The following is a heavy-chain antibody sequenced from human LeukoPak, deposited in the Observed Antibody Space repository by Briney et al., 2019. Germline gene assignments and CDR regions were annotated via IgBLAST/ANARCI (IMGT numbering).Heavy chain of an antibody. CDR1: GVSFSGYY. D-gene: IGHD3-10*01. CDR2: INHSGST. J-gene: IGHJ3*02. Sequence: SETLSLTCAVYGVSFSGYYWSWVRQPPGKGLEWIGEINHSGSTNYNPSLKSRVTISVDTSKNQYSLKLSSVTAADTAVYYCARSDGYGLVGIWGQGTMVTVSS. CDR3: ARSDGYGLVGI. V-gene: IGHV4-34*01.